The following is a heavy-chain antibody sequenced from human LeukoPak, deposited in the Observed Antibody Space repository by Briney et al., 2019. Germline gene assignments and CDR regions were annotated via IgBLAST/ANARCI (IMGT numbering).Heavy chain of an antibody. CDR2: ISAYNGNT. Sequence: VKVSCKASGYTFTSYDINWVRQAPGQGLEWMGWISAYNGNTNYAQRLQGRVTMATDTSTSTAYMELRSLRSDDTAVYYCARDSGSYAFDIWGQGTMVTVSS. V-gene: IGHV1-18*01. CDR3: ARDSGSYAFDI. D-gene: IGHD1-26*01. J-gene: IGHJ3*02. CDR1: GYTFTSYD.